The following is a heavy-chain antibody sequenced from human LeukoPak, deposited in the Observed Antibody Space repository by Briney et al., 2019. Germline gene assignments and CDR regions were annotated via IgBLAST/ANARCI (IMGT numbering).Heavy chain of an antibody. Sequence: ASVKVSCKASGYTFTGYYMHWVRQAPGQGLEWMGWINPNSGGTNYAQKFQGRVTMTRDTSISTAYMELSRLRSDDTAVYYRASVSYSSSRDIDYWGQGTLVTVSS. D-gene: IGHD6-6*01. J-gene: IGHJ4*02. V-gene: IGHV1-2*02. CDR2: INPNSGGT. CDR3: ASVSYSSSRDIDY. CDR1: GYTFTGYY.